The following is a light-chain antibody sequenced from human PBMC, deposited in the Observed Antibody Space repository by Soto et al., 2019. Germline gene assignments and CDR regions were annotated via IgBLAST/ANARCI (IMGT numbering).Light chain of an antibody. V-gene: IGKV3-20*01. CDR1: QSVDSSY. CDR3: QQYGRSPWT. Sequence: EIVLTQSPGTLSLSPGERGSLSCRGSQSVDSSYLAWFRQKPGQAPRLLIYGISSRATGIPDRFSGSGSGTDFTLTISRLEPEDFAVYYCQQYGRSPWTFGQGTKVEIK. J-gene: IGKJ1*01. CDR2: GIS.